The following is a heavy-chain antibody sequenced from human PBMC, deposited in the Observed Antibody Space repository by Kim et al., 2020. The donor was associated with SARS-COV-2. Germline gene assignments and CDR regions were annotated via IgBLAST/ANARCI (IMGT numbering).Heavy chain of an antibody. D-gene: IGHD6-19*01. Sequence: SATLSLTCTVSVGSVSSGDYYWSWIRQTPGKGLECIGYMSYSGSTEYNPSLKSRVTISVDTSKNQFSLKLSSVTTADTAVYYCATTGRQWLGLFVFWGQG. V-gene: IGHV4-61*08. CDR3: ATTGRQWLGLFVF. CDR2: MSYSGST. J-gene: IGHJ4*02. CDR1: VGSVSSGDYY.